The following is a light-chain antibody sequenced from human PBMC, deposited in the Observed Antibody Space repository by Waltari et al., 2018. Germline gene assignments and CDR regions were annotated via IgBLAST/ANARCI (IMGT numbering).Light chain of an antibody. Sequence: EIVFTQSPATLSLSPGDRATLPCRASQSVRNYLAWYRQKPGQAPRLLIYDASERAPGSPARFSGSGSGTDFTLTISSLEPDDFAVYYCQHRHNWPPTFTFGQGTKLEVK. CDR2: DAS. J-gene: IGKJ2*01. CDR1: QSVRNY. CDR3: QHRHNWPPTFT. V-gene: IGKV3-11*01.